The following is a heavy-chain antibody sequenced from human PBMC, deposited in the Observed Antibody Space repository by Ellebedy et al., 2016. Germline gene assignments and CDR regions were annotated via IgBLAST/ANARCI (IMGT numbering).Heavy chain of an antibody. D-gene: IGHD4-17*01. J-gene: IGHJ4*02. V-gene: IGHV4-59*08. Sequence: SETLSLTCAVYGGSFSDYYWSWIRQPPGKGLEWIGYIFYSGSSNYNPSLKSRVTISVDTSKNQFSLKLSSVTAADTAIYYCARQKRDFTGTKGPTKGPSDSWGQGTLVTVSS. CDR3: ARQKRDFTGTKGPTKGPSDS. CDR1: GGSFSDYY. CDR2: IFYSGSS.